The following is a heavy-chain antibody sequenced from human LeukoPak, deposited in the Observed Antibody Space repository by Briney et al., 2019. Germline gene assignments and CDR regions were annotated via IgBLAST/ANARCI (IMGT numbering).Heavy chain of an antibody. J-gene: IGHJ6*03. V-gene: IGHV3-43D*03. D-gene: IGHD6-6*01. CDR2: ISWDGGST. CDR3: AKDIRDSWYYYMDA. CDR1: GFTFDDYA. Sequence: PGGSLRLSCAASGFTFDDYAMHWVRQAPGKGLEWVSLISWDGGSTYYADSVKGRFTISRDNSKNSLYLQMNSLRAEDTALYYCAKDIRDSWYYYMDAWGKGTTVTVSS.